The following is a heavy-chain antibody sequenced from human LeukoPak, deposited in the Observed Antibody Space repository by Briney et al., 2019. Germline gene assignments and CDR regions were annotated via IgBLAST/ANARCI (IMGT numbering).Heavy chain of an antibody. CDR2: INTHKGHT. J-gene: IGHJ4*02. D-gene: IGHD2-15*01. V-gene: IGHV1-18*01. CDR1: GYTLTNYN. CDR3: AREFGHCSGDNCFYFFDL. Sequence: GASVKVSCKASGYTLTNYNISWVRQAPGQGLEWMGWINTHKGHTNFLQKFQGRVTVTTDISTNTAYMELRRLRSDDTAVYCAREFGHCSGDNCFYFFDLWGQGSQVIVSS.